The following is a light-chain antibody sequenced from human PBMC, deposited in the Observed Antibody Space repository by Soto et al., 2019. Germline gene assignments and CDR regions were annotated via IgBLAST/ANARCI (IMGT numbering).Light chain of an antibody. CDR2: DAS. CDR3: QQYNNWPS. V-gene: IGKV1-5*01. Sequence: DIQMTQSPSTLSASVGDRVTITCRASQSISSWLAWYQQKPGKAPKLLIYDASSLESGVPSRFSGSGSETEFTLTIRSLQSEDFAVYFCQQYNNWPSFGQGTRLEIK. J-gene: IGKJ5*01. CDR1: QSISSW.